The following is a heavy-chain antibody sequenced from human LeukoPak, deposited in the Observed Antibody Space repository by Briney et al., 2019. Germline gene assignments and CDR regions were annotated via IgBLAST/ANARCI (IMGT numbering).Heavy chain of an antibody. CDR3: ATALEYCSSTSCYTFDY. J-gene: IGHJ4*02. CDR1: GYTLTELS. Sequence: ASVKVSCKVSGYTLTELSMHWVRQAPGKGPEWMGGFDPEDGETIYAQKFQGRVTMTEDTSTDTAYMELSSLRSEDTAVYYCATALEYCSSTSCYTFDYWGQGTLVTVSS. CDR2: FDPEDGET. D-gene: IGHD2-2*02. V-gene: IGHV1-24*01.